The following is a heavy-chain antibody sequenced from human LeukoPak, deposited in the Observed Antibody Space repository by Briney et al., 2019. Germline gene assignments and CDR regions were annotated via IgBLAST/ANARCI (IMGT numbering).Heavy chain of an antibody. Sequence: GGSLRLSCEASGFTFRSYAMSWVRQAPGKGLEWVSGISGSGTGTYYADSVKGRFTISRDNSKNTLYLQMNSLRGEDTAVYYCAKQAAAGTLSPLGFWGQGTLVTVSS. J-gene: IGHJ4*02. CDR2: ISGSGTGT. CDR3: AKQAAAGTLSPLGF. V-gene: IGHV3-23*01. CDR1: GFTFRSYA. D-gene: IGHD6-13*01.